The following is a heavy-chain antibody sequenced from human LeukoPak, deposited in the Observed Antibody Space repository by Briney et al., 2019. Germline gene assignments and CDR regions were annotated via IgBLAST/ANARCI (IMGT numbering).Heavy chain of an antibody. Sequence: GGSLRLSCAASGFTFASYWMSWVRQAPGKGLEWVANIKQDGSEKYSVDSVKGRFTISRDNAKNSLYLQMNSLRVEDTAVYYCARGEGDSGWYPGDYWGQGTLVTVSS. CDR3: ARGEGDSGWYPGDY. CDR2: IKQDGSEK. D-gene: IGHD6-19*01. V-gene: IGHV3-7*01. CDR1: GFTFASYW. J-gene: IGHJ4*02.